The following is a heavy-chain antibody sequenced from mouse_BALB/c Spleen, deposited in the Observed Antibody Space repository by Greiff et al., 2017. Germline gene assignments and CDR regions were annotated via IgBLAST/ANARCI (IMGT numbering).Heavy chain of an antibody. CDR2: IVPYYGGT. CDR1: GYSFTGYN. CDR3: ARGGSSMDY. J-gene: IGHJ4*01. V-gene: IGHV1-39*01. Sequence: VQLQQSGPVLEKPGASVKISCKASGYSFTGYNMNWVKQSNGKSLEWIGNIVPYYGGTSYNQKFKGKATLTVDKSSSTAYMQLKSLTSEDSAVYYCARGGSSMDYWGQGTSVTVSS.